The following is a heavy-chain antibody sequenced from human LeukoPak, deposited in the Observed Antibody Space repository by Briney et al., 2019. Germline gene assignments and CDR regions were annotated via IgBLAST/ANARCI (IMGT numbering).Heavy chain of an antibody. CDR2: MNPNSGNT. CDR1: GYTFTSYD. V-gene: IGHV1-8*01. Sequence: ASVKVSCKASGYTFTSYDINWVRQATGQGLEWMGWMNPNSGNTGYAQKFQGRVTMTRNTSISTAHMELSSLRSEDTAVYYCARDRRIHYYDSSGYPPWFDPWGQGTLVTVSS. CDR3: ARDRRIHYYDSSGYPPWFDP. D-gene: IGHD3-22*01. J-gene: IGHJ5*02.